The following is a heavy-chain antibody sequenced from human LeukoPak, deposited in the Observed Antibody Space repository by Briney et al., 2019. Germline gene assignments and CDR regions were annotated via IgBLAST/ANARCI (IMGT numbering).Heavy chain of an antibody. CDR3: ARLTPGKNWFDP. Sequence: SETLSLTCTVSGYSINSAYYWGWIRQPPGKGLEWIGTMYHSGITYCNLSLKSRVTISVDTSKNQFSLKLNSVNAADTAVYYCARLTPGKNWFDPWGHGTLVTVSS. D-gene: IGHD3-10*01. CDR2: MYHSGIT. V-gene: IGHV4-38-2*02. J-gene: IGHJ5*02. CDR1: GYSINSAYY.